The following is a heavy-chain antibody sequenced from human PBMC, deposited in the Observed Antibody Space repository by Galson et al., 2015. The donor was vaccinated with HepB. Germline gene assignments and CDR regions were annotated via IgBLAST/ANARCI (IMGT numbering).Heavy chain of an antibody. D-gene: IGHD5-12*01. V-gene: IGHV3-30*18. CDR1: GFSFKSYG. J-gene: IGHJ6*02. CDR2: ISYDGSTK. CDR3: AKDGYNYPPASFSGIDF. Sequence: SLRLSCAGSGFSFKSYGMHWVRQAPGKGLEWVAVISYDGSTKYYADSVKGRFTISRDNSKNTVSLQMNNLRAEDAAVFYCAKDGYNYPPASFSGIDFWGQGTPF.